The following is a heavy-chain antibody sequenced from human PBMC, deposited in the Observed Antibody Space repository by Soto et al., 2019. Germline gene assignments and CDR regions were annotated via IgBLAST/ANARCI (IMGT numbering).Heavy chain of an antibody. V-gene: IGHV4-39*01. D-gene: IGHD2-2*01. CDR3: ARFAPGYCSSTSCLLFDY. CDR2: IYYSGSS. CDR1: GGSISSINDY. J-gene: IGHJ4*02. Sequence: PSETLSLTCTVSGGSISSINDYWGWIRQPPGKGLEWIGSIYYSGSSYYNPSLKSRVTISVDASKNQFSLKLNSVTAADTAVYYCARFAPGYCSSTSCLLFDYWGQGTLVTVSS.